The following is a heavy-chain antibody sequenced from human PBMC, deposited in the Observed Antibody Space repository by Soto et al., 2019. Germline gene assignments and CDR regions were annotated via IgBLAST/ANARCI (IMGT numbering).Heavy chain of an antibody. CDR1: GFTFNTYS. D-gene: IGHD3-3*01. V-gene: IGHV3-21*01. Sequence: GGSLRLSRAASGFTFNTYSMNWVRQAPGKGLEWVSSISSSSSYIYHADSVKGRFTISRDNAKNSLYLQMNSLRAEDTAVYYCARGADYDFWSGSLNWFDPWGQGTLVTVSS. CDR3: ARGADYDFWSGSLNWFDP. J-gene: IGHJ5*02. CDR2: ISSSSSYI.